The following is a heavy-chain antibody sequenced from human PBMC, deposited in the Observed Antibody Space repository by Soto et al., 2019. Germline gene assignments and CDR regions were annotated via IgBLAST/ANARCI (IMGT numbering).Heavy chain of an antibody. CDR2: ISYDGSNK. V-gene: IGHV3-30-3*01. CDR1: GFTFSSYA. D-gene: IGHD3-22*01. Sequence: GGSLRLSCAASGFTFSSYAMHWVRQAPGKGLEWVAVISYDGSNKYYADSVKGRFTISRDNSKNTLYLQMNSLRAEDTAVYYCARYYYDSSGYDGMDVWGQGTTVTVSS. J-gene: IGHJ6*02. CDR3: ARYYYDSSGYDGMDV.